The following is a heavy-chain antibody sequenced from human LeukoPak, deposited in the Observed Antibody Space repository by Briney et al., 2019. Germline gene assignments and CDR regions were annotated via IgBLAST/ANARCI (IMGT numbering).Heavy chain of an antibody. CDR3: ASGLSSSWTYFDY. V-gene: IGHV3-21*01. Sequence: SLRLSWAAAGFTVSSYSMTWLRQAPGKGLEWVSSISSGSGHIYYTASVKGRFTISRDNANNSVYLEMTRLRAEDTAVYHCASGLSSSWTYFDYRGQAALVTVSS. J-gene: IGHJ4*02. CDR2: ISSGSGHI. D-gene: IGHD6-13*01. CDR1: GFTVSSYS.